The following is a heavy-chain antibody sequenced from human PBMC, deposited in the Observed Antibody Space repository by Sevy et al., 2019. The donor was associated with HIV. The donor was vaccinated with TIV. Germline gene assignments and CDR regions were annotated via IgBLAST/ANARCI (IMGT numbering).Heavy chain of an antibody. CDR1: GGSITSLY. CDR2: IYYNGHI. Sequence: SETRSLTCTVSGGSITSLYWDWIRQPPGKGLEWIANIYYNGHINYNPSLKSRVTLSLDTSKNQFSLRLSSVTAADTAMYHCAGENAWGRGYSWGQGTLVTVSS. D-gene: IGHD1-26*01. V-gene: IGHV4-59*08. J-gene: IGHJ4*02. CDR3: AGENAWGRGYS.